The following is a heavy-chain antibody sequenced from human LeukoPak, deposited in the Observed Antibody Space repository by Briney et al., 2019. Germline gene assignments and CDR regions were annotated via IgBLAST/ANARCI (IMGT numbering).Heavy chain of an antibody. CDR2: IYYSGST. CDR1: GGSISSYY. V-gene: IGHV4-59*01. Sequence: SETLSLTCTVSGGSISSYYWSWIRQPLGKGLEWIGYIYYSGSTNYNPSLKSRVTISVDTSKNQFSLKLSSVTAADTAVYYCARADWTVTVDYWGQGTLVTVSS. J-gene: IGHJ4*02. D-gene: IGHD4-17*01. CDR3: ARADWTVTVDY.